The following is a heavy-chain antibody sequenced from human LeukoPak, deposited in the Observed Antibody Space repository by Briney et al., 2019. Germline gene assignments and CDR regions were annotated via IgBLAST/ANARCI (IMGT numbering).Heavy chain of an antibody. Sequence: ASVKVSCKASGYTFTRYDINWVRQATGQGLEWMGWMNPNSGNTGYAQKFQGRVTMTRNTSISTAYMELRSLRSEDTAVYYCARHDSSWYLPYYYYYGMDVWGQGTTVTVSS. D-gene: IGHD6-13*01. V-gene: IGHV1-8*01. CDR2: MNPNSGNT. CDR1: GYTFTRYD. J-gene: IGHJ6*02. CDR3: ARHDSSWYLPYYYYYGMDV.